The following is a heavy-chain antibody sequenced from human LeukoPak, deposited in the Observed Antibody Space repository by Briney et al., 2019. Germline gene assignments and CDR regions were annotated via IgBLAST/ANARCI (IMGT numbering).Heavy chain of an antibody. CDR3: ARAYSSSWYEDAFDI. J-gene: IGHJ3*02. CDR2: IYHSGST. Sequence: SETLSLTCAVSGGSISSSNWWSWVRQPPGKGLEWIGEIYHSGSTNYNPSLKSRVTISVDTSKNQFSLKLSSVTAADTAVYYCARAYSSSWYEDAFDIWGQGTMVTVSS. CDR1: GGSISSSNW. D-gene: IGHD6-13*01. V-gene: IGHV4-4*02.